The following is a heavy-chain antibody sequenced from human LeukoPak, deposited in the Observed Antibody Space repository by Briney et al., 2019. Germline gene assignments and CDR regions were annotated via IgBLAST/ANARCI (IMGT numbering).Heavy chain of an antibody. CDR1: GYSFTSYW. D-gene: IGHD2-21*02. CDR2: IYPGDSDT. CDR3: ARQGSYVTAIPWVYYYYGMDV. V-gene: IGHV5-51*01. J-gene: IGHJ6*02. Sequence: GESLKISCKGSGYSFTSYWIGWVRQMPGKGLEWMGIIYPGDSDTRYSPSFQGQVTISADKSISTAYLQWSSLKASDTAMYYCARQGSYVTAIPWVYYYYGMDVWGQGTTVTASS.